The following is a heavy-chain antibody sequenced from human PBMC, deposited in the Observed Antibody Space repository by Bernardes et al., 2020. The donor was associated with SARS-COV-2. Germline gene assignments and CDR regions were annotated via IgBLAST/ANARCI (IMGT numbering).Heavy chain of an antibody. J-gene: IGHJ6*02. V-gene: IGHV3-72*01. CDR3: AREVPKYRDSDGYAHYYYAMDV. CDR1: GFTFSDHY. Sequence: GGSLRLSCAASGFTFSDHYMDWVRQAPGKGLEWVGRIRNKGSTYTTKYAASVEGRFSISRDDSRDSVYLQMNSLKTEDTAVYYCAREVPKYRDSDGYAHYYYAMDVWGQGTTVTVSS. CDR2: IRNKGSTYTT. D-gene: IGHD3-22*01.